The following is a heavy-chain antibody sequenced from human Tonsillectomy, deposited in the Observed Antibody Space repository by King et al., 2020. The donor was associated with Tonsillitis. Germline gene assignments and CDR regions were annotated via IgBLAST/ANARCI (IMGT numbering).Heavy chain of an antibody. V-gene: IGHV3-15*01. J-gene: IGHJ3*02. Sequence: VQLVESGGGLVKPGGSLRLSCAASGFTFSNAWMSWVRQAPGKGLEWVGRIKSKTDGGTTDYAAPVKGRFTISRDDSKNTLYLQMNSLKTEDTAVYYCTTEVLQWELSDDAFDIWGQGTMVTVSS. CDR3: TTEVLQWELSDDAFDI. CDR1: GFTFSNAW. CDR2: IKSKTDGGTT. D-gene: IGHD1-26*01.